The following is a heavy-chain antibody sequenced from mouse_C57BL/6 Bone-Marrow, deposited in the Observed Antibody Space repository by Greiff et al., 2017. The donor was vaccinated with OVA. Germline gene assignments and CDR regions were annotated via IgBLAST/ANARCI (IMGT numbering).Heavy chain of an antibody. CDR2: IDPENGDT. J-gene: IGHJ4*01. CDR3: TTDILRDY. Sequence: EVQLQQSGAELVRPGASVKLSCTASGFTITDDYMHWVKQRPEQGLEWIGWIDPENGDTEYASKFQGKATITADTSSNTAYLQLSSLTSEDTAVYYCTTDILRDYWGQGTSVTVSS. D-gene: IGHD1-3*01. CDR1: GFTITDDY. V-gene: IGHV14-4*01.